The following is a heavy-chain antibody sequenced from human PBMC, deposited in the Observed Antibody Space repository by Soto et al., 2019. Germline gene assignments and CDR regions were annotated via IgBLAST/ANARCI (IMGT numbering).Heavy chain of an antibody. D-gene: IGHD6-6*01. V-gene: IGHV3-30*18. CDR3: ANARQGWYFAY. J-gene: IGHJ4*02. Sequence: QVQLVESGGGVVQPGRSLRLSCAASGFTFSSYGMHWVRQAPGKGLEWVAVISYDGSNKYYADSVKGRFTISRDNSKNTLYLQINSLRAEDTAVYYCANARQGWYFAYWCQGTLVTVSS. CDR1: GFTFSSYG. CDR2: ISYDGSNK.